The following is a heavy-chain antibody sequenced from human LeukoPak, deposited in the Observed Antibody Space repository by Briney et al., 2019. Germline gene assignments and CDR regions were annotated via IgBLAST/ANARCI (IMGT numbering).Heavy chain of an antibody. J-gene: IGHJ4*02. CDR2: LYFSGTT. V-gene: IGHV4-59*12. D-gene: IGHD4-17*01. CDR1: GGSISSYY. CDR3: ARETTAHGYFDY. Sequence: PSETLSLTCTVSGGSISSYYWSWIRQPPGKGLEWIGRLYFSGTTNYNPSLTSRVTISLDTSKNQFSLKLSSVTAADTAVYYCARETTAHGYFDYWGQGTLVTVSS.